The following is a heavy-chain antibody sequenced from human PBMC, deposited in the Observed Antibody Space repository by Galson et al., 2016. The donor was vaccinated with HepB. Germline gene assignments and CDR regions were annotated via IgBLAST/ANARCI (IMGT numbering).Heavy chain of an antibody. D-gene: IGHD2-15*01. CDR2: ISWNSGGI. V-gene: IGHV3-9*01. CDR3: AKALYCSGGSCPFDY. CDR1: GFTFDDYA. J-gene: IGHJ4*02. Sequence: SLRLSCAASGFTFDDYAMHWVRQAPGKGLEWVSGISWNSGGIGYADSVKGRFTISRDNAKNSLYLQMNSLRLEDTAVYYCAKALYCSGGSCPFDYWGQGTLVTVSS.